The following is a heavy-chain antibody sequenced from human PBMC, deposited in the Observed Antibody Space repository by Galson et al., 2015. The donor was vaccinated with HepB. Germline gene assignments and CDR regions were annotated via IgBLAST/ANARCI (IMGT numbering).Heavy chain of an antibody. CDR2: INTDETST. CDR1: GFTFSDYW. D-gene: IGHD3-9*01. J-gene: IGHJ6*02. V-gene: IGHV3-74*01. CDR3: VRVAVETISFYYAGMDV. Sequence: SLRLSCAVSGFTFSDYWMYWVRQAPGKGLVWVSRINTDETSTNYADSVKGRFTITRDNAKNTVYLQMNSLRAEDTAVYYCVRVAVETISFYYAGMDVWGQGTTATVSS.